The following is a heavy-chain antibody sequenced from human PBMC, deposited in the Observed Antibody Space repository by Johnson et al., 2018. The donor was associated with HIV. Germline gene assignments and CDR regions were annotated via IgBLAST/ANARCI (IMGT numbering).Heavy chain of an antibody. CDR3: TTDSRYSDSSGYYYWLGRGAFDI. D-gene: IGHD3-22*01. CDR1: RFTFSIYP. CDR2: ISYDGRNK. J-gene: IGHJ3*02. V-gene: IGHV3-30*04. Sequence: HVQLVESGGGVVQPGSSLRLSCAAPRFTFSIYPMYWVRQCPGKGLEWVALISYDGRNKYYTDSVTGRFTISRDDSKNIAYLQMNSLKTEDKAVYYCTTDSRYSDSSGYYYWLGRGAFDIWGQGTMVTVSS.